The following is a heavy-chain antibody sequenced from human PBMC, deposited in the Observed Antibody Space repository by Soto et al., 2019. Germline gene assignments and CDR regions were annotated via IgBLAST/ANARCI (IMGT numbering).Heavy chain of an antibody. Sequence: PSPTLSLTCAISGDSVSGNTAAWNWIRQSPSRGLEWLGRTFYRSKWHNDYAVSVKSRITINPDTSKNQFSLQLNSVTPEDTAVYYCARVHEPASIEDYYYYGMDVWGQGTTVTVSS. CDR2: TFYRSKWHN. V-gene: IGHV6-1*01. CDR3: ARVHEPASIEDYYYYGMDV. D-gene: IGHD2-2*02. CDR1: GDSVSGNTAA. J-gene: IGHJ6*02.